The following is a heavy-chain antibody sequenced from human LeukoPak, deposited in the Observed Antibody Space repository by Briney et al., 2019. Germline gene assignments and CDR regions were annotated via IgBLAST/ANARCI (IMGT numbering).Heavy chain of an antibody. CDR2: ISSSSSYI. CDR1: GFTFSSYS. Sequence: GGSLRLSCAASGFTFSSYSVNWVRQAPGKGLEWVSSISSSSSYIYYADSVKGRFTISRDNAKNSLYLQMNSLRAEDTAVYYCARDRDGYTFDIWGQGTMVAVSS. D-gene: IGHD5-24*01. J-gene: IGHJ3*02. CDR3: ARDRDGYTFDI. V-gene: IGHV3-21*01.